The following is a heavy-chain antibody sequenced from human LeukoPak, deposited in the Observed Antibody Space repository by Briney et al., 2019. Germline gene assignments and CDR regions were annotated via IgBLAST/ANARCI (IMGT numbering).Heavy chain of an antibody. V-gene: IGHV3-53*01. D-gene: IGHD2-15*01. Sequence: PGGSLRLSCAASGFTVSSNYMSWVRQAPGKGLEWVSVIYSGGSTYYADSVKGRFTISRDNSENTLYLQMNSLRAEDTAVYYCARSYCSGGSCYNHAFDIWGQGTMVTVSS. CDR3: ARSYCSGGSCYNHAFDI. CDR2: IYSGGST. J-gene: IGHJ3*02. CDR1: GFTVSSNY.